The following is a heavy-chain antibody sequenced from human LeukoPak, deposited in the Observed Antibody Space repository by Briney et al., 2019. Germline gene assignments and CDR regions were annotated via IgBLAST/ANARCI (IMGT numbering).Heavy chain of an antibody. J-gene: IGHJ4*02. CDR3: ATPPPATYARSLYVAFGH. D-gene: IGHD5/OR15-5a*01. CDR1: GASISSSSYY. CDR2: IYYTGGT. Sequence: SETLSLTCTVSGASISSSSYYWGWIRQPPGKGLEWIGSIYYTGGTFYNPSLKSRVPISVDTPKNQFSLKLSSVTAADTAVYSCATPPPATYARSLYVAFGHCGQRTLATASS. V-gene: IGHV4-39*01.